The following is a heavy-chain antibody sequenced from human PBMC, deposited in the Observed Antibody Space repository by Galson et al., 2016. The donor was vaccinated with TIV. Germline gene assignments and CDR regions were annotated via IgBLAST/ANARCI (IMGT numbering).Heavy chain of an antibody. CDR2: ITGSGDTT. D-gene: IGHD2-2*01. V-gene: IGHV3-23*01. CDR3: AKDGGPIVVVPAAAEFYYGMDL. J-gene: IGHJ6*02. CDR1: GFTFSNYA. Sequence: LRLSCAASGFTFSNYAMSWVRQAPGKGLEWVSSITGSGDTTYYADSVKGRFTISRDNSKNTLFLQMNSLRGEDTAVYYCAKDGGPIVVVPAAAEFYYGMDLWGQGTTVTVSS.